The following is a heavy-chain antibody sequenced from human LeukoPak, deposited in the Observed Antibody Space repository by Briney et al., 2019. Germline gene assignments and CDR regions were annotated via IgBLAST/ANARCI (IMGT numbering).Heavy chain of an antibody. CDR3: AARPQIATAASFDY. D-gene: IGHD6-25*01. Sequence: SVKVSCKPSGDTPPNAAFSWVRQAPGQGLEWVGRIIPVFDAATYAQRFQGRVSITTDESTSTVYMELSSLRSDDTAVYYCAARPQIATAASFDYWGQGTLVTVSS. CDR2: IIPVFDAA. CDR1: GDTPPNAA. V-gene: IGHV1-69*05. J-gene: IGHJ4*02.